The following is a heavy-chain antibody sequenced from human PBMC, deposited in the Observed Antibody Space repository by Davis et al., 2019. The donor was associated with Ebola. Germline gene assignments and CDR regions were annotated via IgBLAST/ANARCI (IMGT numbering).Heavy chain of an antibody. CDR1: GFTFDDYA. CDR3: VRGSVWSFDY. CDR2: INYDATVT. D-gene: IGHD6-19*01. J-gene: IGHJ4*02. Sequence: PGGSLRLSCAASGFTFDDYAMHWVRQDPGKGLVWVSRINYDATVTSYADSVKGRFTISRDDAKSTLYLEMNSLRADDAAVYYCVRGSVWSFDYWGQGILVSVSS. V-gene: IGHV3-74*01.